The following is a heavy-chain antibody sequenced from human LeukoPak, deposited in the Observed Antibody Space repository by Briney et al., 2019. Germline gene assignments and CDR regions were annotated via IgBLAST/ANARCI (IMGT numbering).Heavy chain of an antibody. D-gene: IGHD1-7*01. V-gene: IGHV3-49*04. CDR1: GFTFGDYA. Sequence: GGSLRLSCTASGFTFGDYAMSWVRQAPGKGLEWVGFIRSKAYGGTTEYAASVKGRFTISRDDSKSIAYLQMNSLKTEDTAVYYCTRARKLEVVDNWNYVLGYYFDYWGQGTLVTVSS. CDR2: IRSKAYGGTT. J-gene: IGHJ4*02. CDR3: TRARKLEVVDNWNYVLGYYFDY.